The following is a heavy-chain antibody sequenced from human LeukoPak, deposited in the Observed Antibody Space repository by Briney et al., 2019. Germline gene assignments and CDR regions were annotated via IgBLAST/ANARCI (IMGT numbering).Heavy chain of an antibody. CDR1: GFSFSSYS. V-gene: IGHV3-48*02. CDR2: IIGSGDLI. J-gene: IGHJ4*02. CDR3: ARVRGATLSYHYFDY. Sequence: PGRSLRLSCAASGFSFSSYSMNWVRHAPGKGPEWVSFIIGSGDLIYYADSVKGRFTISRDNAKNSLYLQMNSLRDEDTAVYYCARVRGATLSYHYFDYWGQGALVTVSS. D-gene: IGHD1-26*01.